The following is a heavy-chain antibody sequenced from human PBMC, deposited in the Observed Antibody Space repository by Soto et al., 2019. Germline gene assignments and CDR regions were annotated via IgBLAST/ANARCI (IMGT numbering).Heavy chain of an antibody. CDR2: IYWDDDK. V-gene: IGHV2-5*02. J-gene: IGHJ6*02. CDR1: GFSLSTSGVG. D-gene: IGHD4-4*01. Sequence: QITLKESGPTLVKPTQTLTLTCTFSGFSLSTSGVGVGWIRQPPGKALEWLALIYWDDDKRYSPSLKSRLTITTDTSKNQVVLTMTNMDPVDTATYYCAHSPRVRYGMDVWGQGTTVTVSS. CDR3: AHSPRVRYGMDV.